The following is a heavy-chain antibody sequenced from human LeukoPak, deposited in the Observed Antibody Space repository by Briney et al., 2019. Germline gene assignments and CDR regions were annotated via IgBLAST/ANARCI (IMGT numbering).Heavy chain of an antibody. J-gene: IGHJ6*03. Sequence: ASVKVSCKASGYTFTNYGVSWVRQAPGQGLEWMGWISAYKGNTSYAQKLQGRVTMTTDPSTSTASMELRSLRSDDTAVYYCARDSSGGDMDVWGKGTTVTVSS. V-gene: IGHV1-18*01. CDR1: GYTFTNYG. D-gene: IGHD6-25*01. CDR2: ISAYKGNT. CDR3: ARDSSGGDMDV.